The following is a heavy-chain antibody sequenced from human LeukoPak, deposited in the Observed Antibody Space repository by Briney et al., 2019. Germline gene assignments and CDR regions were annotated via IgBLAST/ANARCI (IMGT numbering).Heavy chain of an antibody. Sequence: GVSLRLYCTASEFTFRNFVMTWVRQALGKGLEGRCSIGDTDGTTDYADAARGRFTNSRDNSRNTLYLQMNALRGDDTAVYHCAKGAWRTFFDNWGQGTLVTVSS. CDR2: IGDTDGTT. J-gene: IGHJ4*02. CDR3: AKGAWRTFFDN. D-gene: IGHD1-1*01. CDR1: EFTFRNFV. V-gene: IGHV3-23*01.